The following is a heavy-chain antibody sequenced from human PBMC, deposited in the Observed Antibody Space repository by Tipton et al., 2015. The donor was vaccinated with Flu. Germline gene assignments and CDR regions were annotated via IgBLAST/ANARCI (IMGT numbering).Heavy chain of an antibody. CDR3: ARSVVGSGSQYPVGYYYYGMDV. CDR1: GGSISSSSYY. CDR2: IYYSGST. J-gene: IGHJ6*02. V-gene: IGHV4-39*07. Sequence: TLSLTCTVSGGSISSSSYYWGWIRQPPGKGLEWIGSIYYSGSTYYNPSLKSRVTISVDTSKIQFSLNMGSVTAADTAVYYCARSVVGSGSQYPVGYYYYGMDVWGQGTTVTVSS. D-gene: IGHD3-10*01.